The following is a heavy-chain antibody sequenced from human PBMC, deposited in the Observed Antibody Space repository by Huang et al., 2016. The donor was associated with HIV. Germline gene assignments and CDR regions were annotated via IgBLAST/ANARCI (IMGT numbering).Heavy chain of an antibody. Sequence: QVQLVESGGGVVQPGGSLRLSCTASGFTFGSFGMHWVRQAPGKGLDWVAFIRYDGNNDYYADSGRGRFTISRDNSKDTLYLQMNRLRPDDSAVYYCAKDLTYTFGRHFDYWGRGTLVTVSS. CDR1: GFTFGSFG. CDR2: IRYDGNND. J-gene: IGHJ4*02. D-gene: IGHD3-3*01. CDR3: AKDLTYTFGRHFDY. V-gene: IGHV3-30*02.